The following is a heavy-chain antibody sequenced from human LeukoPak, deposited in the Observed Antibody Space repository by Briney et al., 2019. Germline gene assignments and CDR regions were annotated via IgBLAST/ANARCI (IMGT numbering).Heavy chain of an antibody. CDR1: GFTFSSYD. Sequence: PGGSLRLSCAASGFTFSSYDMHWVRQATGKGLEWVSAIGTAGDTYYPGSVKGRFTISRENAKNSLYLQMNSLRAGDTAVYYCARVKDGWYNDYWGQGTLVTVSS. V-gene: IGHV3-13*01. CDR2: IGTAGDT. CDR3: ARVKDGWYNDY. J-gene: IGHJ4*02. D-gene: IGHD6-19*01.